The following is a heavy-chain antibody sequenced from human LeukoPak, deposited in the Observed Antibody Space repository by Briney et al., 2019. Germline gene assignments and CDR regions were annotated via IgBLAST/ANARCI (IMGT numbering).Heavy chain of an antibody. CDR3: ASATLRCSGGSCYEMDV. CDR1: GGTFSSYT. Sequence: SVKVSCKASGGTFSSYTISWVRQAPGQGLEWMGGIIPPFGTPDYAQKFQDRLTITADKSTSTAYMELSSLRSEDTAVYYCASATLRCSGGSCYEMDVWGKGTTVTVSS. CDR2: IIPPFGTP. V-gene: IGHV1-69*06. D-gene: IGHD2-15*01. J-gene: IGHJ6*04.